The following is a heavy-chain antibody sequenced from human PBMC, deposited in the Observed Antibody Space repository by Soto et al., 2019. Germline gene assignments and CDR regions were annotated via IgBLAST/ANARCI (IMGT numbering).Heavy chain of an antibody. CDR2: ISYDGSNK. D-gene: IGHD5-18*01. V-gene: IGHV3-30-3*01. CDR1: GFTFSSYA. Sequence: PGGSLRLSCAASGFTFSSYAMHWVRQAPGKGLEWVAVISYDGSNKYYADSVKGRFTISRDNSKNTLYLQMNSLRAEDTAVYYCARSAWIQLWSSRYFDYLGQGTLVTVSS. J-gene: IGHJ4*02. CDR3: ARSAWIQLWSSRYFDY.